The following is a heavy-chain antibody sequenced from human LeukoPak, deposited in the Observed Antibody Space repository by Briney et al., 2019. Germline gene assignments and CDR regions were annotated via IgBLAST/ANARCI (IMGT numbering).Heavy chain of an antibody. D-gene: IGHD3-16*01. CDR2: TYHSGST. J-gene: IGHJ4*02. CDR1: GYSISSGDY. Sequence: SETLSLTCAVSGYSISSGDYWGWIRQPPGKGLEWIGSTYHSGSTYYNPSLKSRVTISVDTSKRQFSLTLSSVTAADTAVYYCARNRSEPLGNGGSFDSWGQGTLVTVSS. CDR3: ARNRSEPLGNGGSFDS. V-gene: IGHV4-38-2*01.